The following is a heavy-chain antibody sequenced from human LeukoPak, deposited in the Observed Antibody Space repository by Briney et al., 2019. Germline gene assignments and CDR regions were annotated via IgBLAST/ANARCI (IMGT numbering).Heavy chain of an antibody. Sequence: PSETLSLTCAVYGGSFSGYYWSWIRQPPGKGLEWIGEINHSGSTNYNPSLKSRVTISVDTSKNQFPLKLSSVTAADTAVYYCASRANTMVRGVASDWGQGTLVTVSS. CDR2: INHSGST. J-gene: IGHJ4*02. CDR1: GGSFSGYY. V-gene: IGHV4-34*01. D-gene: IGHD3-10*01. CDR3: ASRANTMVRGVASD.